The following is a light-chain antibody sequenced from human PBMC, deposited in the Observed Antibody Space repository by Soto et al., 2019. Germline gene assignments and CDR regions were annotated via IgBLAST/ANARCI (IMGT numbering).Light chain of an antibody. J-gene: IGKJ4*01. CDR2: EGS. CDR1: QSISSW. V-gene: IGKV1-5*01. Sequence: DIQMTQSPSTLAASIGDTVTITCRANQSISSWLAWYQQKPGKAPKLLISEGSSLESGVPSTFSEHGSGTEFTLTISSLQPDDLATYYCQQYNSSPLTFGGGTKVEIK. CDR3: QQYNSSPLT.